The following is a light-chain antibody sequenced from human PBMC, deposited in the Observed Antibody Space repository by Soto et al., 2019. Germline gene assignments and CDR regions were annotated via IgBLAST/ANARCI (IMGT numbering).Light chain of an antibody. CDR2: DVS. Sequence: QSVLTQPASVSGSHGQSITISCTGTSSDVDGYNYVSWYQQHPGKAPKFMIYDVSNRPSGVSNRFSGSKSGNTASLTISGLQAEDEADYYCTSYTSSSTYVFGTGTKVTVL. J-gene: IGLJ1*01. CDR3: TSYTSSSTYV. V-gene: IGLV2-14*01. CDR1: SSDVDGYNY.